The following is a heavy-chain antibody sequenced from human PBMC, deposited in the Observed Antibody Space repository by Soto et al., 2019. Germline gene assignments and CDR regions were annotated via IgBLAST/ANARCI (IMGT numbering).Heavy chain of an antibody. CDR1: GFSFRFYA. Sequence: GGSLRLSCAGSGFSFRFYAMTWVRQAPGKGLEWVSTISNSGGDTYFADSVRGRFTISRDNSKNTLYLQMNSLRAKDTAIYYCAKEVSSRHYYYYGLDVWGPGTTVTVSS. V-gene: IGHV3-23*01. CDR3: AKEVSSRHYYYYGLDV. CDR2: ISNSGGDT. D-gene: IGHD6-6*01. J-gene: IGHJ6*02.